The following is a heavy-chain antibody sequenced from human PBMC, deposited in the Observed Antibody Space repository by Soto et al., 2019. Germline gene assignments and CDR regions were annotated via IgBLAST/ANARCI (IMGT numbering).Heavy chain of an antibody. J-gene: IGHJ1*01. CDR3: ARGFSVAGTILEYFQH. CDR2: INHSGST. D-gene: IGHD6-19*01. CDR1: GGSFSGYY. V-gene: IGHV4-34*01. Sequence: SETLSLTCAVYGGSFSGYYWSWIRHPPGKGLEWIGEINHSGSTNYNPSLKSRVTISVDTSKNQFSLKLSSVTAADTAVYYCARGFSVAGTILEYFQHWGQGTLVTVSS.